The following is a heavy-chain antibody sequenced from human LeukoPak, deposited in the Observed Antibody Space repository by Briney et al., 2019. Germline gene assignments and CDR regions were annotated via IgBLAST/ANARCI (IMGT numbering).Heavy chain of an antibody. CDR3: ARGGYILTTNWFDP. Sequence: GGSLRLSCAASGFTFDDYGMSWVRQAPGKGLEWVSYISGSAGTIYYADSVKGRFTISRDNAKNSLYLQMNSLRAEDTAMYYCARGGYILTTNWFDPWGQGTLVTVSS. D-gene: IGHD3-9*01. CDR1: GFTFDDYG. V-gene: IGHV3-11*01. CDR2: ISGSAGTI. J-gene: IGHJ5*02.